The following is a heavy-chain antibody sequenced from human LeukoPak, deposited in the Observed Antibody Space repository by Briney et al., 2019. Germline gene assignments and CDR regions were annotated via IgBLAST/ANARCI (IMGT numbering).Heavy chain of an antibody. V-gene: IGHV4-59*01. Sequence: SETLSLTCTVSGGSISSYYWSWIRQPPGKGLEWIGYIYYSGSTNYNPSLKSRVTISVDTSKNQFSLKLSSVTAADTAVYYCARGFHYYHYMDVWGKGTTVTVSS. CDR1: GGSISSYY. J-gene: IGHJ6*03. CDR3: ARGFHYYHYMDV. D-gene: IGHD3-10*01. CDR2: IYYSGST.